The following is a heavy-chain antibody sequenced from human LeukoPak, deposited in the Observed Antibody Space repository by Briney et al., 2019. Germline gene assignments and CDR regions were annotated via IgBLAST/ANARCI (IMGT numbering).Heavy chain of an antibody. V-gene: IGHV3-9*01. CDR3: AKRPLRFLGPNYYYYMDV. D-gene: IGHD3-3*01. J-gene: IGHJ6*03. Sequence: GRSLRLSCAASGFTFDDYAMHWVRQAPGKGLEWVSGISWNSGSIGYADSVKGRFTISRDNAKNTLYLQMNSLRAEDTAVYYCAKRPLRFLGPNYYYYMDVWGKGTTVTVSS. CDR2: ISWNSGSI. CDR1: GFTFDDYA.